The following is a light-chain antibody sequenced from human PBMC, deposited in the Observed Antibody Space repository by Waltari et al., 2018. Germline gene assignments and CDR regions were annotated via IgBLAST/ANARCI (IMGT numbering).Light chain of an antibody. V-gene: IGKV3-15*01. CDR1: QSFSSN. Sequence: EIVMTQSPATLSVSPGERATLSCRASQSFSSNLAWYQQKPGQAPRLLISGASTRATGIPARFSGSGSGTEFTLTISSMQSEDFAVYYCQQYNNWPVTFGQGTKLEIK. J-gene: IGKJ2*01. CDR2: GAS. CDR3: QQYNNWPVT.